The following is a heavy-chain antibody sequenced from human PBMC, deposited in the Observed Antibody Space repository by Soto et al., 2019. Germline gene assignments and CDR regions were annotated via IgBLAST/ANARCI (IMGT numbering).Heavy chain of an antibody. CDR1: GYSFTSYW. V-gene: IGHV5-10-1*01. CDR3: ARQEGYDILTGQGFVDY. J-gene: IGHJ4*02. D-gene: IGHD3-9*01. CDR2: IDPSDSYT. Sequence: GESLKISCKGSGYSFTSYWISWVRQMPGKGLEWMGRIDPSDSYTNYSPSFQGHVTISADKSISTAYLQWSSLKASDTAMYYCARQEGYDILTGQGFVDYWGQGTLVTVS.